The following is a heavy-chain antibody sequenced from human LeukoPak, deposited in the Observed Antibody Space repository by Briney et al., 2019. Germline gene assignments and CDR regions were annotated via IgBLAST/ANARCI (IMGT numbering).Heavy chain of an antibody. Sequence: ASVKVSCKASGYTFTSYYIHWVRQAPGQGLEWAGLINPDTGGAKYAQKFQGRVTMTRDTSISTAYMELSRLTSDDTAVYFCARGEELWFDYWGQGTLATVSS. V-gene: IGHV1-2*02. CDR1: GYTFTSYY. D-gene: IGHD5-18*01. CDR3: ARGEELWFDY. CDR2: INPDTGGA. J-gene: IGHJ4*02.